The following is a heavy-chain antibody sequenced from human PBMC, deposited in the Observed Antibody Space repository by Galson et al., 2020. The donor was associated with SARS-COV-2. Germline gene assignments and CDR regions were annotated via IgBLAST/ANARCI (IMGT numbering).Heavy chain of an antibody. CDR1: GFSLSTSGVG. Sequence: SGPTLVKPTQTLTLTCTFSGFSLSTSGVGVGWIRQPPGKALEWLALIYWNDDKRYSPSLKSRLTITKDTSKNQVVLTMTNMDPVDTATYYWARPYLPDAAGTGYFQHWGQGTLVTVSS. D-gene: IGHD6-13*01. J-gene: IGHJ1*01. CDR2: IYWNDDK. V-gene: IGHV2-5*01. CDR3: ARPYLPDAAGTGYFQH.